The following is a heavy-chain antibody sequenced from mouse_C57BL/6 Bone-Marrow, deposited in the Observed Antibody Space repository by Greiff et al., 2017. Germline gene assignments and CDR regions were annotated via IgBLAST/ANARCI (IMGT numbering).Heavy chain of an antibody. D-gene: IGHD2-3*01. CDR3: ARGWPYWYFDV. V-gene: IGHV1-55*01. CDR1: DYTFPSYW. J-gene: IGHJ1*03. CDR2: IYPGSGST. Sequence: VQLQQPGAGLVKPGASVKMSCKASDYTFPSYWITWVKQRPGQGLEWIGDIYPGSGSTNYNEKFKSKATLTIDTSSSTAYMQRSSLTSEDSAVYYCARGWPYWYFDVWGTGTTVTVSS.